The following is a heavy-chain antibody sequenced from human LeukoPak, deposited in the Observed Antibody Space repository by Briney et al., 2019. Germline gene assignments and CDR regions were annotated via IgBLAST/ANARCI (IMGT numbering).Heavy chain of an antibody. CDR3: AREGSSSCFDY. Sequence: SETLSLTCTVSGGSISSYYWSWIRQPPGKGLEWIGYIYYSGSTYYNPSLKSRVTISVDTSKNQFYLKLSSVTAADTAVYYCAREGSSSCFDYWGQGTLVTVSS. CDR1: GGSISSYY. D-gene: IGHD6-13*01. V-gene: IGHV4-59*12. J-gene: IGHJ4*02. CDR2: IYYSGST.